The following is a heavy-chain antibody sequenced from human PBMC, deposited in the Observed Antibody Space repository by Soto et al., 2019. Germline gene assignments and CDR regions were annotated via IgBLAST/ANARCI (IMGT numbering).Heavy chain of an antibody. D-gene: IGHD3-22*01. CDR2: IYSGGST. CDR3: ARIWGYYYDSSGYVSDAFDI. Sequence: PGGSLRLSCAASGFTVSSNYMSWVRQAPGKGLEWVSVIYSGGSTYYADSVKGRFTISRDNSKNTLYLQMNSLRAEDTAVYYCARIWGYYYDSSGYVSDAFDIWGQGTMVTVSS. CDR1: GFTVSSNY. J-gene: IGHJ3*02. V-gene: IGHV3-53*01.